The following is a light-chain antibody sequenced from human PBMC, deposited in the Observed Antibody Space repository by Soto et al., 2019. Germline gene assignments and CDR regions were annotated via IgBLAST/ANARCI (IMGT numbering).Light chain of an antibody. J-gene: IGKJ5*01. V-gene: IGKV3-11*01. Sequence: EIVMTQSPATLSVSPGESVTLSCRASQLFSSNLAWYQRRPGQAPRLLIYDASNRATGIPARFSGSGSGTDFTLTISSLEPEDFAVYYCQQRSNWPITFGQGTRLEIK. CDR2: DAS. CDR1: QLFSSN. CDR3: QQRSNWPIT.